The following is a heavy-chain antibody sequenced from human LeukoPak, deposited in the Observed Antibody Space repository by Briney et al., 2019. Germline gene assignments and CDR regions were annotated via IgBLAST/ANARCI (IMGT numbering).Heavy chain of an antibody. J-gene: IGHJ4*02. CDR3: ARETPGSRVFDS. V-gene: IGHV3-66*01. CDR2: IYSSDAT. D-gene: IGHD1-14*01. Sequence: GGSLRLSCAASGFTFNTYAMNWVRQVPGKGLEWVSIIYSSDATYYADSVKGRFTVSRDKAKNTLYLQMNSLRADDTAVYYCARETPGSRVFDSWGQGTLVTVSS. CDR1: GFTFNTYA.